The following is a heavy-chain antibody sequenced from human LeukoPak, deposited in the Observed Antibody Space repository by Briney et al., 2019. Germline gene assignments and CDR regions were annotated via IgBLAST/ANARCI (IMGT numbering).Heavy chain of an antibody. CDR2: ISSTSSTI. D-gene: IGHD3-10*01. V-gene: IGHV3-48*01. CDR1: GFTFSTYS. J-gene: IGHJ5*02. Sequence: PGGSLRLSCAASGFTFSTYSMNWVRQAPGKGLEWVSYISSTSSTIYYADSVKGRFTISRDNAKNSLYLQMNSLRAEDTAVYYCANSPSVYYYGPGSYSWGQGTLVTVSS. CDR3: ANSPSVYYYGPGSYS.